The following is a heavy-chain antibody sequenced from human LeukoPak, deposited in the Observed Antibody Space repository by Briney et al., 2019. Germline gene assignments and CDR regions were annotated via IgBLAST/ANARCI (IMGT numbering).Heavy chain of an antibody. J-gene: IGHJ2*01. V-gene: IGHV4-59*01. D-gene: IGHD3-16*01. CDR1: GGSISSYY. CDR2: IYYSGST. CDR3: ARAGGWYFDL. Sequence: SETLSPTCTVSGGSISSYYWSRIRQPPGKGLEWIGYIYYSGSTNYNPSLKSRVTISVDTSKNQFSLKLGSVTAADTAVYYCARAGGWYFDLWGRGTLVTVSS.